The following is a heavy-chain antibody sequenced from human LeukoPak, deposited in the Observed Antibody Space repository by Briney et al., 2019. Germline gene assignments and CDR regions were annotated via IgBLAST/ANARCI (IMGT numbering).Heavy chain of an antibody. CDR3: AKSGYNRFDY. Sequence: GGSLRLSCAASGFTFSSYEMNWVRQAPGKGLEWVSYISSSGSTIYYADSVKGRFTISRDNAKNTLYLQMNSLRAEDTAVYYCAKSGYNRFDYWGQGTLVTVSS. V-gene: IGHV3-48*03. CDR1: GFTFSSYE. CDR2: ISSSGSTI. D-gene: IGHD5-24*01. J-gene: IGHJ4*02.